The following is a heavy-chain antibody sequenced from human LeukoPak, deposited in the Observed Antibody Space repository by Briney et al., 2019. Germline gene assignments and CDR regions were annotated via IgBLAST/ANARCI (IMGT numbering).Heavy chain of an antibody. Sequence: SETLSLTCTVSGGSISGYYWSWIRQPAGKGREWIGRIYTSGNTNYNPSLKSRLTMSVEPSKNQFSLKLSSVTAADTAVYYCARQSDSSGYYYLGAFDFWGQGTMVTVSS. CDR2: IYTSGNT. D-gene: IGHD3-22*01. V-gene: IGHV4-4*07. CDR1: GGSISGYY. CDR3: ARQSDSSGYYYLGAFDF. J-gene: IGHJ3*01.